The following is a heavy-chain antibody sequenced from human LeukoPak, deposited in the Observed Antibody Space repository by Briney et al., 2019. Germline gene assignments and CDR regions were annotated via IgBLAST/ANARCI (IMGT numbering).Heavy chain of an antibody. CDR3: ARSGGRGYYYYMDV. D-gene: IGHD2-15*01. Sequence: ASVKVSCKASGYTFTSYDINWVRQATGQGLEWMGWMNPNSGNTGYAQKFQGRVTITRNTSISTAYMELSSLRSEDTAVYYCARSGGRGYYYYMDVWGKGTTVTVSS. CDR2: MNPNSGNT. V-gene: IGHV1-8*03. CDR1: GYTFTSYD. J-gene: IGHJ6*03.